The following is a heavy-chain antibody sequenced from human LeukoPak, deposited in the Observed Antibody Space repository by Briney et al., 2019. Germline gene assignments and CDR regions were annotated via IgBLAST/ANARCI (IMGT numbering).Heavy chain of an antibody. CDR1: GYTFTSYG. CDR2: ISAYNGNT. CDR3: ARVSHCSSTSCYSGWYYYYYMDV. D-gene: IGHD2-2*01. V-gene: IGHV1-18*01. J-gene: IGHJ6*03. Sequence: ASVKVSCKASGYTFTSYGISWVRQAPGQGLEWMGWISAYNGNTNYAQKLQGRVTMTTDTSTSTAYMELRSLRSDDTAVYYCARVSHCSSTSCYSGWYYYYYMDVWGKGTTVTVS.